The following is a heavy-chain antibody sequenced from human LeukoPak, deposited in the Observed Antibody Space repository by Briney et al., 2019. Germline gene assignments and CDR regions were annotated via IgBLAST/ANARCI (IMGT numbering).Heavy chain of an antibody. CDR3: APPPGPTDGY. J-gene: IGHJ4*02. CDR1: GGSFSGYY. V-gene: IGHV4-34*01. CDR2: INHSGST. Sequence: SETLSLTCAVYGGSFSGYYWSWIRQPPGKGLEWIGEINHSGSTNYNPSLKSRVTISVDTSKNQFCLKLSSVTAADTAVYYCAPPPGPTDGYWGQGTLVTVSS.